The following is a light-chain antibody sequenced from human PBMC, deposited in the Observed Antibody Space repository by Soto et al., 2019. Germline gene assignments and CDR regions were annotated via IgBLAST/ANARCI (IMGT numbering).Light chain of an antibody. V-gene: IGLV1-40*01. Sequence: QLVLTQPPSVSGAPGQRVTIYCTGSSSNIGAGYPVHWYQQLPGTAPKLLIFGNTNRPSGVPDRFSGSRSGLAITGLQAEDEADYYCQSYDSGLSGYVFGTGTKLTVL. CDR2: GNT. CDR3: QSYDSGLSGYV. J-gene: IGLJ1*01. CDR1: SSNIGAGYP.